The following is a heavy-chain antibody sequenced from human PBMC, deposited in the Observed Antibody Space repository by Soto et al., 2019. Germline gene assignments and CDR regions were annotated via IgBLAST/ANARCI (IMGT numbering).Heavy chain of an antibody. CDR1: GFTFSSYA. CDR3: ARPGKWLQSHVDY. J-gene: IGHJ4*02. CDR2: TSYDGSSR. Sequence: PGGSLRLSCAASGFTFSSYAMHWVRQAPGKGLEWVAVTSYDGSSRYYADSVKGRFTISRDNSKNTLFLQMNSLRPDDTAVYYCARPGKWLQSHVDYWGPGTLVTVSS. V-gene: IGHV3-30-3*01. D-gene: IGHD6-19*01.